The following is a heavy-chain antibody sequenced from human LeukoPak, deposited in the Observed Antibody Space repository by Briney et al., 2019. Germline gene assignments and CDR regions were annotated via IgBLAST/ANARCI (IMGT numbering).Heavy chain of an antibody. CDR3: ARDTRGYYDSSGYLPKRPPVDY. Sequence: GSSVKVSCKASGGTFSNYAISWVRQAPGQGLEWMGGIIPIFGTANYAQKFRGRVTITADKSTRTAYMELSSLRSDDTAVYYCARDTRGYYDSSGYLPKRPPVDYWGQGTLVTVSS. CDR2: IIPIFGTA. D-gene: IGHD3-22*01. CDR1: GGTFSNYA. J-gene: IGHJ4*02. V-gene: IGHV1-69*06.